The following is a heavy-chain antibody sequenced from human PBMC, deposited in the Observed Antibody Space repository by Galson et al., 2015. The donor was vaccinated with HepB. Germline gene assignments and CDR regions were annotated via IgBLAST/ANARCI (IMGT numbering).Heavy chain of an antibody. CDR2: ISYDGSSK. D-gene: IGHD3-3*01. J-gene: IGHJ4*02. CDR3: ARVGIWSGYYLRLHLDY. V-gene: IGHV3-30*04. Sequence: SLRLSCAASGFTFSDYAMHWVRQAPGKGLEWVAVISYDGSSKYYTDSLKGRFTVSRDNSKNTLYLQMNSLRNEDTAVYCCARVGIWSGYYLRLHLDYWGQGTLVTVSS. CDR1: GFTFSDYA.